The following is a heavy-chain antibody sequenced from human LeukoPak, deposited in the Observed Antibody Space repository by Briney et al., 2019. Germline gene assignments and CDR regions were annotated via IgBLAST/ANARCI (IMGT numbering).Heavy chain of an antibody. CDR2: IYSGGST. D-gene: IGHD6-19*01. CDR3: ARGLAVAGTGFDY. J-gene: IGHJ4*02. V-gene: IGHV3-66*01. CDR1: GFTVSSNY. Sequence: GGSLRLSCAASGFTVSSNYMSWVRQAPGKGLEWVSIIYSGGSTYYAGSVKGRFTISRDNSKKTLYLQMNSLRAEDTAVYYCARGLAVAGTGFDYWGQGALVTVSS.